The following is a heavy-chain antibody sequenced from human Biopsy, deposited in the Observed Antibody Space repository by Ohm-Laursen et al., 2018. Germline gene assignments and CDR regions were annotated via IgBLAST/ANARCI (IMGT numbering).Heavy chain of an antibody. D-gene: IGHD3-22*01. Sequence: GASVKVSCKASGYTFTGYHVHWVRQAPGQGLEWMGWINAKTGGTNYAQKFQGRATMTRDTSISTAYVDLSSLRSDDTAVYYCTRGGYYYDSLAYYYWFDPWGQGTLVTVSS. CDR1: GYTFTGYH. V-gene: IGHV1-2*02. J-gene: IGHJ5*02. CDR2: INAKTGGT. CDR3: TRGGYYYDSLAYYYWFDP.